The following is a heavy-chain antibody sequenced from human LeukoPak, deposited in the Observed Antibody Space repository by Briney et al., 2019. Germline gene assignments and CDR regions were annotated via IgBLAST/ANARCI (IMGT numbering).Heavy chain of an antibody. D-gene: IGHD6-13*01. CDR3: ARGTGYSSSWTPNQPFDY. CDR2: INPNSGGT. V-gene: IGHV1-2*02. J-gene: IGHJ4*02. Sequence: ASVKVSCKASGYTFTGYYVHWARQAPGQGLEWMGWINPNSGGTSYAQRFQGRVTMTRDTSISTAYMELSSLRSDDTAVYYRARGTGYSSSWTPNQPFDYWGQGTLVTVSS. CDR1: GYTFTGYY.